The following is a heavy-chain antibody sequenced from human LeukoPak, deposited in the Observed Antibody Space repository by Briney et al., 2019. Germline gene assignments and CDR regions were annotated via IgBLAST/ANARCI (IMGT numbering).Heavy chain of an antibody. CDR3: ARVLHKRNYDSSDYYGS. CDR2: ISSSSSTI. Sequence: GGSLRLSCATSGFIFSSYSMNWVRQAPGKGLEWISYISSSSSTIYYADSVKGRFTISRDNAKNSLYLQLNSLRAEDTAVYYCARVLHKRNYDSSDYYGSWGQGTLVTVSS. CDR1: GFIFSSYS. D-gene: IGHD3-22*01. V-gene: IGHV3-48*01. J-gene: IGHJ5*02.